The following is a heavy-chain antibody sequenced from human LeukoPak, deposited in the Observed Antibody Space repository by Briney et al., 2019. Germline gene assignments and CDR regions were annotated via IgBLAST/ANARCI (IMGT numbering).Heavy chain of an antibody. V-gene: IGHV4-39*07. CDR1: GGSISSSSYY. D-gene: IGHD2-15*01. J-gene: IGHJ4*02. CDR2: IYYSGST. CDR3: ARDCSGGSCYFDY. Sequence: SETLSLTCTVSGGSISSSSYYWGWFRQPPGKGLEWIGSIYYSGSTYYNPSLRSRVTISVDTSKNQFSLKLSSVTAADTAVYYCARDCSGGSCYFDYWGQGTLVTVSS.